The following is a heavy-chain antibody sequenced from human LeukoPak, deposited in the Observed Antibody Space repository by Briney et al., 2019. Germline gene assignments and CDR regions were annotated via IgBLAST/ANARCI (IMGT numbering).Heavy chain of an antibody. D-gene: IGHD2-15*01. V-gene: IGHV3-11*06. J-gene: IGHJ4*02. CDR3: ARVAFCSGGTCYKYFDY. CDR1: GFTFSAYY. CDR2: ISTSSSST. Sequence: PGGSLRLSCAASGFTFSAYYMSWIRQAPGKGLEWVSHISTSSSSTNYADSVKGRFTISRDNAKNSLYLQMNSLRAEDTDVYYCARVAFCSGGTCYKYFDYWGQGTLVTVSS.